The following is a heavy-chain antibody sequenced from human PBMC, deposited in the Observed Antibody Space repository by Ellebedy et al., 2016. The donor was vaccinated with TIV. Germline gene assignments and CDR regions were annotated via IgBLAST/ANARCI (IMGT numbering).Heavy chain of an antibody. CDR2: ISGSGGTT. V-gene: IGHV3-23*01. J-gene: IGHJ5*02. Sequence: GESLKISCADSGFAFSSHAMTWVRQAPGKGLKWVSSISGSGGTTYYADPVKGRFTISRDNSKSTLYLQMNSLRAEDTAVYYCAKVHVYDPASQAAGNWFDTWGQGTLVTVSS. D-gene: IGHD3-3*01. CDR1: GFAFSSHA. CDR3: AKVHVYDPASQAAGNWFDT.